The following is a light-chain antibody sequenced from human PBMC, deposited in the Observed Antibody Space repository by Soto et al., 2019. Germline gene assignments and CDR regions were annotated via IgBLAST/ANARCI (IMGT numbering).Light chain of an antibody. V-gene: IGLV1-40*01. CDR3: HSYDTSLSVV. Sequence: QSVLTQPPSVSGGPGQRVTISCTGSSSNIGAGYDVHWYLQLPGTAPKLLIYTNANRPSGVPDRFSGSKSGTSASLAITGLQAEDEADYYCHSYDTSLSVVFGGGTKVTVL. CDR2: TNA. J-gene: IGLJ2*01. CDR1: SSNIGAGYD.